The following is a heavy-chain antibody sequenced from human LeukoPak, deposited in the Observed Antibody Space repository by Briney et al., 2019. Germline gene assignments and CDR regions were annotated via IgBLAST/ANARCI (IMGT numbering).Heavy chain of an antibody. D-gene: IGHD1-1*01. V-gene: IGHV3-30*02. CDR3: ANLPYNWNTHFGDY. CDR2: IASDGNYK. Sequence: PGGSLRLSCAASGFTFTHYGMHGVRQAPGKGLEWVAYIASDGNYKDYGDSVKGRFTISGDNSRNTLYLQMDSLRAEDTAVYYCANLPYNWNTHFGDYWGQGTLVSVSS. CDR1: GFTFTHYG. J-gene: IGHJ4*02.